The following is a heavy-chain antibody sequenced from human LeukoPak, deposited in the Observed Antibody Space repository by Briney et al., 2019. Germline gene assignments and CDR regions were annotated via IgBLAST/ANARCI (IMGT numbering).Heavy chain of an antibody. CDR1: GYTFTSYG. Sequence: ASVKVSCKASGYTFTSYGISWVRQAPGQGLEWMGWISAYNGNTNYAQKLQGRVTMTTDTSTSTAYMELRSLRSDDTAVYYCATAPLYSSGWYQGDYWGQGQWSPSLQ. CDR2: ISAYNGNT. V-gene: IGHV1-18*04. D-gene: IGHD6-19*01. CDR3: ATAPLYSSGWYQGDY. J-gene: IGHJ3*01.